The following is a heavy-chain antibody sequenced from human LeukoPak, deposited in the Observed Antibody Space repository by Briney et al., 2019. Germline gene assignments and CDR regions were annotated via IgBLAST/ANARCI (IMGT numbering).Heavy chain of an antibody. CDR2: IYPGDSDT. D-gene: IGHD3-22*01. CDR3: ARGHNYYDSSGYYSSPKDAFDI. CDR1: GYRFSSYW. Sequence: GESLKISCKVSGYRFSSYWIAWVRQMPGKGLEWMGIIYPGDSDTRYSPSFQGQFTISADKSIITAYLQWSSLKASDTAMYYCARGHNYYDSSGYYSSPKDAFDIWGQGTMVTVSS. V-gene: IGHV5-51*01. J-gene: IGHJ3*02.